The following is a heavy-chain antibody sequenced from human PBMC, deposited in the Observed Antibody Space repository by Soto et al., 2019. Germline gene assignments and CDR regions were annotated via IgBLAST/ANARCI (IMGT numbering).Heavy chain of an antibody. V-gene: IGHV3-74*01. J-gene: IGHJ4*02. Sequence: EVQLVESGGGLVQPGGSLRLSCAASGFTLSSYWMHWARQAPGKGLEWVSRISSDGSSTNYADSVKGRFTISRDNAKNTLHLQMDSLRVEDTAVYYCARVPHCSSSSCYSYFDNWGQGTLVTVSS. CDR1: GFTLSSYW. CDR2: ISSDGSST. D-gene: IGHD2-2*02. CDR3: ARVPHCSSSSCYSYFDN.